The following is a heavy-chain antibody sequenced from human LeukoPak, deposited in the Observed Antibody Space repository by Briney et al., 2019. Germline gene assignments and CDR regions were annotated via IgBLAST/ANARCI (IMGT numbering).Heavy chain of an antibody. V-gene: IGHV4-39*01. CDR3: ARQALGEFGDYYYYMDV. CDR2: IYYSGST. D-gene: IGHD3-10*01. J-gene: IGHJ6*03. CDR1: GGSISSSSYY. Sequence: SETLSLTCTVSGGSISSSSYYWGWIRQPPGRGLEWIGSIYYSGSTYYNPSPKSRVTISVDTSKNQFSLKLSSVTAADTAVYYCARQALGEFGDYYYYMDVWGKGTTVTVSS.